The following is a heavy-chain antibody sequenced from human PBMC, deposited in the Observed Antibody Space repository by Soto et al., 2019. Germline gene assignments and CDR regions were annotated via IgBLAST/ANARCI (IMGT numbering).Heavy chain of an antibody. J-gene: IGHJ4*02. Sequence: SETLSLTCAVYGGFFSGYYWSWIRQPPGKGLEWIGEINHSGSTNDNPSLKSRVTISVDTSKNQFSLKLSSVTAADTAVYYCARGRGDGYNINQINFDYWGQGTLVTVSS. D-gene: IGHD5-12*01. V-gene: IGHV4-34*01. CDR2: INHSGST. CDR3: ARGRGDGYNINQINFDY. CDR1: GGFFSGYY.